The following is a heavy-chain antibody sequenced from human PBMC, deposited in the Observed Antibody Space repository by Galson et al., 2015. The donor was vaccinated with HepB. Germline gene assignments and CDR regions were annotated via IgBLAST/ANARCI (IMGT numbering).Heavy chain of an antibody. CDR3: ARNPAYTGWFDP. J-gene: IGHJ5*02. CDR2: MNPKSGDT. Sequence: SVKVSCKASGYTFTSYDINWVRQATGQGLEWVGWMNPKSGDTGYAQKFQGGVTMTRDTSISTAYMELSSLISEDTAVYYCARNPAYTGWFDPWGQGTLVTVSS. CDR1: GYTFTSYD. D-gene: IGHD3-16*01. V-gene: IGHV1-8*01.